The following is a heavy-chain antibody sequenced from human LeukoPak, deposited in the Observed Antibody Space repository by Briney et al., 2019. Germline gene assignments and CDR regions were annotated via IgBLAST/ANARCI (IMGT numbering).Heavy chain of an antibody. Sequence: PGGSLRLSCAASGFTFSSYGMHWVRQAPGKGLEWVAVISYDGSNKYYVDSVKGRFTISRDNSKNTLYLQMNSLRADDTAVYYCAKNWQQLVLRLGYFDLWGRGTLVTVSS. CDR3: AKNWQQLVLRLGYFDL. J-gene: IGHJ2*01. CDR2: ISYDGSNK. CDR1: GFTFSSYG. V-gene: IGHV3-30*18. D-gene: IGHD6-13*01.